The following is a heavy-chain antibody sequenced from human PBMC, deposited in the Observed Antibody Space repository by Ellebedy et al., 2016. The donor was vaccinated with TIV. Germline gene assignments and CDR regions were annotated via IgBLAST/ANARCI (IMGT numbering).Heavy chain of an antibody. Sequence: GGSLRLSXAASGFTFSSYYMNWVRQAPGKGLEWVANIKQDGSEKYYVDSVKGRFTISRDNAKNSLYLQMNSLRAEDTAVYYCAGRGYWGQGTPVTVSS. J-gene: IGHJ4*02. D-gene: IGHD3-10*01. CDR2: IKQDGSEK. CDR3: AGRGY. V-gene: IGHV3-7*01. CDR1: GFTFSSYY.